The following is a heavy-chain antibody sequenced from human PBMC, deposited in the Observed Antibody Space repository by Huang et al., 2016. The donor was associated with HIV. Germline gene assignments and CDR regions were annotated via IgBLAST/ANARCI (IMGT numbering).Heavy chain of an antibody. Sequence: VQLVQSGAEMKKSGSSVKVSCKASGGTVSSFSFTWVRQAPGHGLEWMGGIIPLHDTTDLEQKFRGRVTLTADESTNTAFMELSGLTSQDTAVYYCARGVGNSNRGFDIWGQGTLVTVS. J-gene: IGHJ4*02. D-gene: IGHD5-18*01. CDR2: IIPLHDTT. CDR1: GGTVSSFS. V-gene: IGHV1-69*13. CDR3: ARGVGNSNRGFDI.